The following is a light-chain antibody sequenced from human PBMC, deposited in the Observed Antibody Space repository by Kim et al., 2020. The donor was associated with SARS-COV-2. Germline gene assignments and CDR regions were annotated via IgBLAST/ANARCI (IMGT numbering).Light chain of an antibody. Sequence: QSVVTQPASVSGSPGQSITISCTGSRSDVGSYNLVSWYQHHPGKAPKLMIYEVSQRPSGVSNRFSGSKSGNTASLTISGLLAEDEADYFCCSYGGGSILVFGTGTKVTVL. J-gene: IGLJ1*01. CDR1: RSDVGSYNL. CDR2: EVS. CDR3: CSYGGGSILV. V-gene: IGLV2-23*02.